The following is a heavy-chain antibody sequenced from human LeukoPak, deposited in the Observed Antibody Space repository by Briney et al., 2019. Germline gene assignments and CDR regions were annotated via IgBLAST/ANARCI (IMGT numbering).Heavy chain of an antibody. J-gene: IGHJ4*02. CDR3: ARYPHIVVEASDRVYFLDS. Sequence: GGSLTLSCAASGFTFNTYSMNWVRQAPGKGLEWVSSIHSYGDYIYYADSGKGRFTISRDNAKNSLYLQMNSLRAGDTAVYYCARYPHIVVEASDRVYFLDSWGQGTLVNVFS. V-gene: IGHV3-21*01. CDR2: IHSYGDYI. CDR1: GFTFNTYS. D-gene: IGHD2-21*01.